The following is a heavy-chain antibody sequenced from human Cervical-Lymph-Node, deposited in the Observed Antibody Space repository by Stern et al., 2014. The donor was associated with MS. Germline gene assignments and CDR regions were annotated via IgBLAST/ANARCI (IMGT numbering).Heavy chain of an antibody. V-gene: IGHV1-46*02. Sequence: QVQLVQSGAAMRQPGASVKLSCEASGYTFNSYYIHWVRPPLGQGLEWVALFTPSGSRTTYAQRFQGRVTVTGDTSTSTVYMELTGLKSEDTAVYYCARVLSLATSDSWGQGTLVVVSS. D-gene: IGHD1-1*01. J-gene: IGHJ4*02. CDR2: FTPSGSRT. CDR1: GYTFNSYY. CDR3: ARVLSLATSDS.